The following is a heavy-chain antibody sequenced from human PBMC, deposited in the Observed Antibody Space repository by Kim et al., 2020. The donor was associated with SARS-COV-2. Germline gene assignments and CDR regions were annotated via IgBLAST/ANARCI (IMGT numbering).Heavy chain of an antibody. J-gene: IGHJ4*02. V-gene: IGHV3-53*01. CDR3: AREIGGYSYGLYFDY. CDR1: GFTVSSNY. CDR2: IYSGGST. D-gene: IGHD5-18*01. Sequence: GGSLRLSCAASGFTVSSNYMSWVRQAPGKGLEWVSVIYSGGSTYYADSVKGRFTISRDNSKNTLYLQMNSLRAEDTAVYYCAREIGGYSYGLYFDYWGQGTLVTVSS.